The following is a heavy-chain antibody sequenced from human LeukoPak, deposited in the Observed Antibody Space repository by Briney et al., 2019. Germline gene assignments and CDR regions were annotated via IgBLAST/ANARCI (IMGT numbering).Heavy chain of an antibody. V-gene: IGHV4-59*01. CDR1: GGSISSYY. Sequence: SETLSLTCTVSGGSISSYYWSWIRQPPGKGLEWIGYIYYSGSTNYNPSLKSRVTITVDTSKNQFSLKLSSVTAADTAVYYCASSDSSGYYDYWGQGTLVTVSS. CDR2: IYYSGST. J-gene: IGHJ4*02. CDR3: ASSDSSGYYDY. D-gene: IGHD3-22*01.